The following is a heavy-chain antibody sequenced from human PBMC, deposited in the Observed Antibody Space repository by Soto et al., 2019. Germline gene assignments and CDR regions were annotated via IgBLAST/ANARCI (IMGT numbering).Heavy chain of an antibody. CDR1: GGTFSSYA. V-gene: IGHV1-69*13. Sequence: SVKVSCKASGGTFSSYAISWVRQAPGQGLEWMGGIIPIFGTANYAQKFQGRVTITADESTSTAYMELSSLRSEDTAVYYCARSVMIFGVVTPYYYGMDVWGQGTTVTVS. CDR3: ARSVMIFGVVTPYYYGMDV. CDR2: IIPIFGTA. J-gene: IGHJ6*02. D-gene: IGHD3-3*01.